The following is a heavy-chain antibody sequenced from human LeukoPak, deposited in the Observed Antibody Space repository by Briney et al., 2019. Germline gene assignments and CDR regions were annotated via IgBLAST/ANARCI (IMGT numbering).Heavy chain of an antibody. V-gene: IGHV3-21*01. CDR3: ASFDSSGWHYFDY. CDR2: ISSRSGYI. CDR1: GFTFSSYS. D-gene: IGHD6-19*01. Sequence: GGSLRLSCAASGFTFSSYSMSWVRQAPGKGLEWVSSISSRSGYIYYGDSVKGRFTISRDNAKNSLYLQMNTLRAEDTAVYYCASFDSSGWHYFDYWGQGTLVTVS. J-gene: IGHJ4*02.